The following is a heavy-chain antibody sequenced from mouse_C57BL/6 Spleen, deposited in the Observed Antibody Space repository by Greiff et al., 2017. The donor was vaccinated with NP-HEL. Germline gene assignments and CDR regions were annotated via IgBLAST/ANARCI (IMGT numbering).Heavy chain of an antibody. V-gene: IGHV2-9-1*01. D-gene: IGHD1-1*01. CDR2: IWTGGGT. Sequence: QVQLKQSGPGLVAPSQSLSITCTVSGFSLTSYAISWVRQPPGKGLEWLGVIWTGGGTDYNSALKSRLSISKDNSKSQVFLKMNSLQTDDTARYYCARGRGSSLYYFDYWGQGTTLTVSS. CDR1: GFSLTSYA. CDR3: ARGRGSSLYYFDY. J-gene: IGHJ2*01.